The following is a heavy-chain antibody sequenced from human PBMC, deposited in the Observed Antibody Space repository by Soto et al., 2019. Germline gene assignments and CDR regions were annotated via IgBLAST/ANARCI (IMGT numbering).Heavy chain of an antibody. CDR3: ARARFDSWSHIYYGLDV. D-gene: IGHD3-3*01. CDR2: ITHGGST. Sequence: TLSLTCGVYGGSFSAYSWTWLRQSPGKGLEWIGEITHGGSTDYNPALKSRLVMSVDTSKNQFSLRVTSVTAADAAVYFCARARFDSWSHIYYGLDVWGQGTTVTVSS. V-gene: IGHV4-34*01. CDR1: GGSFSAYS. J-gene: IGHJ6*02.